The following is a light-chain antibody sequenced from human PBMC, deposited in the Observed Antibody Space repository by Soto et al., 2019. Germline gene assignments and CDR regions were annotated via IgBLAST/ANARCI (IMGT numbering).Light chain of an antibody. Sequence: DIVMTQSPLSLPVTPGEPASISCRSSQSLLHSNGYNYLDWYLQKPGQSPHLLIYLGSNRASGVPDRFSGSGSGTDFTLKISRVEADDVGVYYCMQALQTPLTFGGGTKVEIK. CDR3: MQALQTPLT. V-gene: IGKV2-28*01. CDR1: QSLLHSNGYNY. J-gene: IGKJ4*01. CDR2: LGS.